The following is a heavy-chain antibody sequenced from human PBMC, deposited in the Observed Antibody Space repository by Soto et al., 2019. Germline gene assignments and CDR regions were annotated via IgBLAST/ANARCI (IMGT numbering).Heavy chain of an antibody. Sequence: QVQLVQSGAEVRKPGASVTVSCRSSGDSFNDYYIHGVRQAPGQGFEWMGWINPNGGVTKYAQKFQGWVSMTRDTSIRTVYMQLSRLRSDDTAVYYCARESGGATATLDYYDFYMDVWGTGTTVTVSS. CDR3: ARESGGATATLDYYDFYMDV. CDR2: INPNGGVT. D-gene: IGHD5-12*01. J-gene: IGHJ6*03. CDR1: GDSFNDYY. V-gene: IGHV1-2*04.